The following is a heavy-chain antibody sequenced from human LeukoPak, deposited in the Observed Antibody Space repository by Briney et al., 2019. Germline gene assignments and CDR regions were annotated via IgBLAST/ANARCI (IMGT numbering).Heavy chain of an antibody. CDR3: ARIVGSYGTYRYDY. CDR2: INQDGSEN. Sequence: GSLRLSCEASGFTFSSHWMSWVRQAPGKGLEWVGNINQDGSENNSVDSVKGRLTMSRDNAKNSLYLQMNSLRADDTAVYYCARIVGSYGTYRYDYWGQGILVTVSS. J-gene: IGHJ4*02. D-gene: IGHD3-16*02. CDR1: GFTFSSHW. V-gene: IGHV3-7*01.